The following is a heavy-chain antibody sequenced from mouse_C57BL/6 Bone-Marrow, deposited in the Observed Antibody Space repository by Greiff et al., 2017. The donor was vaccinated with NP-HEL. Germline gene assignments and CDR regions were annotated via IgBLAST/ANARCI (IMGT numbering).Heavy chain of an antibody. J-gene: IGHJ3*01. Sequence: QVQLKQPGAELVKPGASVKLSCKASGYTFTSYWMHWVKQRPGQGLEWIGMIHPNSGSTNYNEKFKSKATLTVDKSSSTAYMQLSSLTSEDSAVYYCAREPGSPFAYWGQGTLVTVSA. D-gene: IGHD3-2*02. V-gene: IGHV1-64*01. CDR2: IHPNSGST. CDR1: GYTFTSYW. CDR3: AREPGSPFAY.